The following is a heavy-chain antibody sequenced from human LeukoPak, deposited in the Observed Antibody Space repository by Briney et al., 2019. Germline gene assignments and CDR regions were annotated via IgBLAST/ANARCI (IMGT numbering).Heavy chain of an antibody. CDR3: ARGEAVLLWFGELLTHYGMDV. V-gene: IGHV4-31*03. Sequence: SETLSLTCTVSGGSISSGGYYWSWIRQHPGKGLEWIGYIYYSGSTYYNPSLKSRVTISVDTSKNQFSLKLSSVTAADTAVYYCARGEAVLLWFGELLTHYGMDVWGQGTTVTVSS. CDR1: GGSISSGGYY. CDR2: IYYSGST. D-gene: IGHD3-10*01. J-gene: IGHJ6*02.